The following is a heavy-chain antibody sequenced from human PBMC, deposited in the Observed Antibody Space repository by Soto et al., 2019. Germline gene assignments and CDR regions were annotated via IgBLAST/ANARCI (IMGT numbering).Heavy chain of an antibody. V-gene: IGHV1-69*13. CDR1: GGTFSSYA. CDR3: ARDFNEKAAAGTVWFDP. D-gene: IGHD6-13*01. Sequence: ASVKVSCKASGGTFSSYAISWVRQAPGQGLEWMGGIIPIFGTANYAQKFQGRVTITADESTSTAYMELSSLRSEDTAVYYCARDFNEKAAAGTVWFDPWGQGTLVTVSS. CDR2: IIPIFGTA. J-gene: IGHJ5*02.